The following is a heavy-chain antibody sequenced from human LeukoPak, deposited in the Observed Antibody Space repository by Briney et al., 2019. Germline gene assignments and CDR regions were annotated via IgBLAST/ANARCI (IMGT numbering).Heavy chain of an antibody. Sequence: GASVKVSCKASGGTFSSYAISWVRQAPGQGLEWMGGFDPEDGEKIYAQKFQGRVTMTEDTSTDTAYMELSSLRSEDTAVYYCATDLAANWFDPWGQGTLVTVSS. V-gene: IGHV1-24*01. J-gene: IGHJ5*02. CDR1: GGTFSSYA. CDR2: FDPEDGEK. D-gene: IGHD6-13*01. CDR3: ATDLAANWFDP.